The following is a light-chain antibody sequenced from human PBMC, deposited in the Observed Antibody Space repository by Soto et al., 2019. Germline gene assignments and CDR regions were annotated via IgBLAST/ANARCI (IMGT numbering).Light chain of an antibody. Sequence: QSVLTQSASVSGSPGQSITISCTGTSSDVGNYNYVSWYQQHPGEVPKLIIFNVNHPPSGVSNRFAGSKSGNTASLTISGLQAEDVADYYCSSFTSRITYVFGKGTSSPS. J-gene: IGLJ1*01. CDR1: SSDVGNYNY. CDR2: NVN. V-gene: IGLV2-14*01. CDR3: SSFTSRITYV.